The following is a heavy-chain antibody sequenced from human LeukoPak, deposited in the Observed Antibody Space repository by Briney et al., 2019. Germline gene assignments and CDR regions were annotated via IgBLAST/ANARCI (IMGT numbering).Heavy chain of an antibody. V-gene: IGHV4-59*08. J-gene: IGHJ3*02. CDR3: ARPYTSDSSGYTSDIRHTRDAFDI. CDR1: ARSLSTNY. CDR2: IHYSGST. Sequence: PQTLSPTCTLSARSLSTNYSSWVRPPQGKGLEWIGYIHYSGSTNYNPSLKSRVTISVDTSKNQFSLKLSSVTAADTAVYYCARPYTSDSSGYTSDIRHTRDAFDIWGQGTMVTVSS. D-gene: IGHD3-22*01.